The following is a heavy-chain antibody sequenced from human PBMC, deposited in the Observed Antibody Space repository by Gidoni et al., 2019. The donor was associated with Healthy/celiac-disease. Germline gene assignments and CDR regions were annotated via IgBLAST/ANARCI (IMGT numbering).Heavy chain of an antibody. CDR2: IWYDGSNK. J-gene: IGHJ6*02. CDR1: GFTFSSYG. CDR3: ARENSYGDYDPRGMDV. V-gene: IGHV3-33*01. D-gene: IGHD4-17*01. Sequence: QVQLVESGGGVVQPGRSLRLSCAASGFTFSSYGMHWVRQAPGKGLEWVAVIWYDGSNKYYADSVKGRFTISRDNSKNTLYLQMNSLRAEDTVVYYCARENSYGDYDPRGMDVWGQGTTVTVSS.